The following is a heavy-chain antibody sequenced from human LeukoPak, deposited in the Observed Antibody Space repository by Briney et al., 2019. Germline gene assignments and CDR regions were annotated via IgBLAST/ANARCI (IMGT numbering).Heavy chain of an antibody. D-gene: IGHD3-3*01. J-gene: IGHJ6*02. CDR2: IKQDGSEK. Sequence: GGSLRLSCAASGFTFSSYWMSWVRQAPGKGLEWVANIKQDGSEKYYVDSVKGRFTISRDNAKNSLYLQMNSLRGEDTAVYYCAREEHYEFWSGYYYYYGMDVWGQGTTVTVSS. CDR3: AREEHYEFWSGYYYYYGMDV. CDR1: GFTFSSYW. V-gene: IGHV3-7*01.